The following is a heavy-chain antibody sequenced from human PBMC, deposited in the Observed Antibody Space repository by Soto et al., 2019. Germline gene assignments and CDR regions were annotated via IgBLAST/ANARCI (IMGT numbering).Heavy chain of an antibody. V-gene: IGHV1-8*01. CDR2: MNPKSGKT. Sequence: QVPLVQSGAEVRKPGASVKVSCRASGYSFTTYDINWVRQATGQGPEWMGWMNPKSGKTGYAQKFQGRVTMTRDTSINTAYMELSSLRSEDTALYYCARGPRGVDDYSNYNWFDPWGQGTLVTVSS. D-gene: IGHD4-4*01. J-gene: IGHJ5*02. CDR3: ARGPRGVDDYSNYNWFDP. CDR1: GYSFTTYD.